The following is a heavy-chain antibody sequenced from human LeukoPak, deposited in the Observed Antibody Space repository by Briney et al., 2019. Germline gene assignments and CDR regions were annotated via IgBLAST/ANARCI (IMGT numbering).Heavy chain of an antibody. CDR2: IIPIFGTA. CDR3: ARVGYYDFWSGYPDD. J-gene: IGHJ4*02. D-gene: IGHD3-3*01. Sequence: SVKVSCKASGGTFSSYAISWVRQAPGQGLEWMGGIIPIFGTANYAQKFQGRVTITADESTSTAYMELSSLRSEDTAVYYCARVGYYDFWSGYPDDWGQGTLVTVSS. V-gene: IGHV1-69*13. CDR1: GGTFSSYA.